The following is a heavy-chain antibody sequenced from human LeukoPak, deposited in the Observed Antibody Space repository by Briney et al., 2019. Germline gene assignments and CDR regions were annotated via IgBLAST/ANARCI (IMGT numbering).Heavy chain of an antibody. CDR2: IYYSGST. CDR1: GGSISSYY. Sequence: SSETLSLTCTVSGGSISSYYWSWIRQPPGKGLEWIGYIYYSGSTNYNPSLKSRVTISVDTSKNQFSLKLSSVTAADTAVYYWARHLGHQLLSDYWGQGTLVTVSS. J-gene: IGHJ4*02. V-gene: IGHV4-59*08. CDR3: ARHLGHQLLSDY. D-gene: IGHD2-2*01.